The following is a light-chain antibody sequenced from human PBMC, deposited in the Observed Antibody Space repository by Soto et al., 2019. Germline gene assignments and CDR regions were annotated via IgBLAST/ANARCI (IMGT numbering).Light chain of an antibody. CDR3: QQYKNWPLT. Sequence: EIVMTQSPATLSVSPGGRATLSCRASQSVSSNLAWYQQKPGQAPRLLIYGASTRATGFPARFRGSGSGTEFTLTISSLQSEDFAVYYCQQYKNWPLTFGGGTKVDI. J-gene: IGKJ4*01. CDR2: GAS. V-gene: IGKV3-15*01. CDR1: QSVSSN.